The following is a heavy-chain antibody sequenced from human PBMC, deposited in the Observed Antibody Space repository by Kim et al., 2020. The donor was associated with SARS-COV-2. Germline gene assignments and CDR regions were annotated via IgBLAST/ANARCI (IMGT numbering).Heavy chain of an antibody. V-gene: IGHV4-59*01. CDR1: GGSISSYY. D-gene: IGHD3-3*01. CDR3: ARVRRITIFGVVITDAFDI. J-gene: IGHJ3*02. Sequence: SETLSLTCTVSGGSISSYYWSWIRQPTGKGLEWIGYIYYSGSTNYNPSLKSRVTISVDTSKNQFSLKLSSVTAADTAVYYCARVRRITIFGVVITDAFDIWGQGTMVTVSS. CDR2: IYYSGST.